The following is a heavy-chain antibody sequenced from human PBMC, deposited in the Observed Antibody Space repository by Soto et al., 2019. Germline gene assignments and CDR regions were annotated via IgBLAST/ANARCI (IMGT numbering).Heavy chain of an antibody. CDR1: GFTFSNAW. CDR3: TTDDHYGSGSYYPYYYYMDV. D-gene: IGHD3-10*01. Sequence: EVQLVESGGGLVKPGGSLRLSCAASGFTFSNAWMSWVRRAPGKGLEWVGRIKSKTDGGTTDYAAPVKGRFTISRDDSKDTLYLQMNSLKTEDSAVYYCTTDDHYGSGSYYPYYYYMDVWGKGTTVTFSS. CDR2: IKSKTDGGTT. J-gene: IGHJ6*03. V-gene: IGHV3-15*01.